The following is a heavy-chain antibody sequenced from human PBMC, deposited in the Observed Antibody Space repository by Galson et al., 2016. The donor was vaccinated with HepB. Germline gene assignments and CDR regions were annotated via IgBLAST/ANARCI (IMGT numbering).Heavy chain of an antibody. Sequence: SVKVSCKASGLTFSMSSVQWVRQARGQRLEWLGWIVVGSGNTNYAQKVQERITIARDKSTNTLYVDLRSLRSEDTAVYYCAAPHQSSLEWFGEILKGKIGVFDLWGQGTLVTVSS. D-gene: IGHD3-10*01. V-gene: IGHV1-58*01. CDR2: IVVGSGNT. CDR3: AAPHQSSLEWFGEILKGKIGVFDL. J-gene: IGHJ3*01. CDR1: GLTFSMSS.